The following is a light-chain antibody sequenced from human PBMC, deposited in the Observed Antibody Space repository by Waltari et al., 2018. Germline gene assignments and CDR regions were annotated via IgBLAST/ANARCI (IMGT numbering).Light chain of an antibody. CDR1: QSLLHSNGNTY. J-gene: IGKJ1*01. V-gene: IGKV2D-29*02. CDR3: MQSTEDPWT. Sequence: DIVMTQTPLSLPVTPGEPASIPCRSSQSLLHSNGNTYLHWYLQKPGQSPRLLIYEVTNRESGVPDRFSGSGSGTDFTLKISRAEPEDVGIYFCMQSTEDPWTFGQGTKVEIK. CDR2: EVT.